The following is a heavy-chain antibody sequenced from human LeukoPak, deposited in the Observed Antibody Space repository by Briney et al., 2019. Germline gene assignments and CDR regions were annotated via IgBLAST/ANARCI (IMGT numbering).Heavy chain of an antibody. V-gene: IGHV1-69*01. D-gene: IGHD6-13*01. CDR3: ATGSSPGPNLNY. CDR2: ITPIFGTA. CDR1: GGTFSSYA. Sequence: SVKVSCKASGGTFSSYAISWVRQAPGQGLEWMGGITPIFGTANYAQKFQGRVTITADESTSTAYMELSSLRSEDTAVYYCATGSSPGPNLNYWGQGTLVTVSS. J-gene: IGHJ4*02.